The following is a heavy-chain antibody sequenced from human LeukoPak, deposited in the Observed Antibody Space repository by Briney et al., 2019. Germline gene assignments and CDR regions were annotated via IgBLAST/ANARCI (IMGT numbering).Heavy chain of an antibody. CDR1: GGSISSGGYY. CDR2: IYHSGST. V-gene: IGHV4-30-2*01. Sequence: PSETLSLTCTVSGGSISSGGYYWSWIRQPPGKGLQWIGYIYHSGSTYYNPSLKSRVTISVDRSKNQFSLKLSSVTAADTAVYYCARETTVTTFSWDYYYYMDVWGKGTTVTVSS. J-gene: IGHJ6*03. D-gene: IGHD4-17*01. CDR3: ARETTVTTFSWDYYYYMDV.